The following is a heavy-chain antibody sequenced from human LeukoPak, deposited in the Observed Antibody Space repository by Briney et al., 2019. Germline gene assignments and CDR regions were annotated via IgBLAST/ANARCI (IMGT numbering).Heavy chain of an antibody. V-gene: IGHV4-39*01. CDR3: ARSAPIAATTWFDP. Sequence: SETLSLTCTVSGGSISSSSYYWGWLRQPPGKGLEWIGSIYYSGSTYYNPSLKSRATISVDTSKNQFSLKLSSVTAADTAVYYCARSAPIAATTWFDPWGQGTLVTVSS. CDR1: GGSISSSSYY. J-gene: IGHJ5*02. D-gene: IGHD6-13*01. CDR2: IYYSGST.